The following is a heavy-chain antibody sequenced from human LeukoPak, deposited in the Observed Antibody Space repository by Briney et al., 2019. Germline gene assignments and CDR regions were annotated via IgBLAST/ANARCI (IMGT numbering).Heavy chain of an antibody. Sequence: EASVKVSCKASGGTFSSYAISWVRQAPGQGLEWMGGIIPIFGTANYAQKFQGRVTITADESTSTAYMEPSSLRAEDTAVYYCAKDSPHDYVWANYKLGWFFDYWGQGTLVTVSS. V-gene: IGHV1-69*13. CDR2: IIPIFGTA. CDR1: GGTFSSYA. D-gene: IGHD3-16*01. CDR3: AKDSPHDYVWANYKLGWFFDY. J-gene: IGHJ4*02.